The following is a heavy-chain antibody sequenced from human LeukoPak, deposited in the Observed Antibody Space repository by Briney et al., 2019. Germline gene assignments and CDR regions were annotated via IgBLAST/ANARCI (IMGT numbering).Heavy chain of an antibody. J-gene: IGHJ4*02. V-gene: IGHV1-2*06. CDR1: GYTFTGYY. D-gene: IGHD4-17*01. CDR3: ARVAIGDYSLSESWAN. CDR2: INPNSGGT. Sequence: ASVKVSCNASGYTFTGYYMHWVRQAPGQGLEWMGRINPNSGGTNYAQKFQGRVTMTRDTSISTAYMELSRLRSDDTAVYYCARVAIGDYSLSESWANWGQGTLVTVSS.